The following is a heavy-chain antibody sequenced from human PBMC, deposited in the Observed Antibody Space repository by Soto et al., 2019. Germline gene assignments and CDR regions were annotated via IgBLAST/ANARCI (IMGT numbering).Heavy chain of an antibody. V-gene: IGHV1-69*01. J-gene: IGHJ4*02. CDR2: IIPKLGSA. D-gene: IGHD2-21*01. CDR1: GGGNLRDYR. CDR3: ARGGDVYNFGAVY. Sequence: QVQLVQSGAEVKEPGSSVKVSCKASGGGNLRDYRTTWVRRAPGQGLEWMGGIIPKLGSANYAQNFQGRVTVTAVESTNTVYMEIRSLRSDDTAVYYCARGGDVYNFGAVYWGQGTPVTVSS.